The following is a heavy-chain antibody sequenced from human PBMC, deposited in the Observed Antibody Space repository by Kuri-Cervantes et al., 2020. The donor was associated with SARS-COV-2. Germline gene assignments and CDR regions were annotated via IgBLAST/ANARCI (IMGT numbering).Heavy chain of an antibody. J-gene: IGHJ4*02. Sequence: SETLSLTCTVSGGSFNNYYWSWIRQPPGKGLEWIGYLFYTGSTKCNPSLKSRVSISVDTSKNQFSLKLSSVTAADTAVYYCARGGSDYDRSHIDYWGQGTLVTVSS. CDR1: GGSFNNYY. D-gene: IGHD1-14*01. CDR2: LFYTGST. V-gene: IGHV4-59*01. CDR3: ARGGSDYDRSHIDY.